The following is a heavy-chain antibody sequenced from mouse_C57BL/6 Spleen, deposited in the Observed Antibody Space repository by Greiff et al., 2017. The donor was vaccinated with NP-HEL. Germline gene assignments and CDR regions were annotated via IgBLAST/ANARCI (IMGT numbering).Heavy chain of an antibody. V-gene: IGHV1-80*01. CDR3: ARFPPITTVFDY. CDR2: IYPGDGDT. CDR1: GYAFSSYW. J-gene: IGHJ2*01. D-gene: IGHD1-1*01. Sequence: VQLQESGAELVKPGASVKISCKASGYAFSSYWMNWVKQRPGKGLEWIGQIYPGDGDTNYNGKFKGKATLTADKSSSTAYMQLSSLTSEDSAVYFCARFPPITTVFDYWGQGTTLTVSS.